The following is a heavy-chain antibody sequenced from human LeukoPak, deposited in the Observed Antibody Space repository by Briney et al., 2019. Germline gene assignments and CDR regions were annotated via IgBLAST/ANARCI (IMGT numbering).Heavy chain of an antibody. D-gene: IGHD3-10*01. V-gene: IGHV4-34*08. CDR2: INHSGST. Sequence: GSLRLSCAASGFTFSSYGMSWVRQAPGKGLEWIGEINHSGSTNYNPSLKSRVTISVDTSRNQFSLKLNSVTAADTAVYYCVKSNGYGLIDIWGQGTMVTVSS. CDR1: GFTFSSYG. J-gene: IGHJ3*02. CDR3: VKSNGYGLIDI.